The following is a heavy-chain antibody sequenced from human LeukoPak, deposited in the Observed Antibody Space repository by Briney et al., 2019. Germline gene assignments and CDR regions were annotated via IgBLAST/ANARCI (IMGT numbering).Heavy chain of an antibody. Sequence: GSLRLSCAASGFTFTSYWMHWVRQAPGKGLEWVANIKQDGSEKYYVDSVKGRFTISRDNAKNSLYLQVNSLRAEDTAIYYCTRRHFDYWGQGTLVTVSS. CDR1: GFTFTSYW. V-gene: IGHV3-7*01. CDR2: IKQDGSEK. J-gene: IGHJ4*02. CDR3: TRRHFDY.